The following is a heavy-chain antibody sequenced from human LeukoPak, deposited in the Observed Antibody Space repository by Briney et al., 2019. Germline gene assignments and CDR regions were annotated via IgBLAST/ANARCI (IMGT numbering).Heavy chain of an antibody. J-gene: IGHJ6*03. Sequence: VASVKVSCKASGYTFTSYGISWVRQAPGQGLEWMGWISAYNGNTSYAQKLQGRVTMTTDTSTSTAYMELRSLRSDDTAVYYCAREEAVAIYMDVWGKGTTVTVSS. D-gene: IGHD6-19*01. CDR2: ISAYNGNT. V-gene: IGHV1-18*01. CDR3: AREEAVAIYMDV. CDR1: GYTFTSYG.